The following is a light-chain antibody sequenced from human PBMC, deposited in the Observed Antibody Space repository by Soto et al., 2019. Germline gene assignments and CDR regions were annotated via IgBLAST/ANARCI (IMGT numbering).Light chain of an antibody. Sequence: SYELTQPPSVSVAPGQTARISCGGNNIGSYSVNWYQQKPGQAPVLVVYDESDRPSGIPERFSGSISGNTATLTISRVGAGDEADYYCQVWDPRGYHVVFGGGTKLTVL. CDR2: DES. V-gene: IGLV3-21*02. CDR3: QVWDPRGYHVV. CDR1: NIGSYS. J-gene: IGLJ2*01.